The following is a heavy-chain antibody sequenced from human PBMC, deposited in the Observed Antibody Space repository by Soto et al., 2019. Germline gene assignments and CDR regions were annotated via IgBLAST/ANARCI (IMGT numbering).Heavy chain of an antibody. Sequence: QITLKESGPTLVKPTQTLTLTCNFSGFSLSTHGVGVGWIRQPPGKALEWLAIFFCDDATRYSLSLNSRLTITQDTSRHQVVLTMTNMDPAYDSTFYCARSRAAWLNAVDIWGQGTVVTVSS. V-gene: IGHV2-5*02. D-gene: IGHD3-22*01. CDR1: GFSLSTHGVG. CDR2: FFCDDAT. J-gene: IGHJ3*02. CDR3: ARSRAAWLNAVDI.